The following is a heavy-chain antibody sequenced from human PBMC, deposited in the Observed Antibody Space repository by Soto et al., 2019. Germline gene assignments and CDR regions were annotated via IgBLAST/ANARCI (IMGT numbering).Heavy chain of an antibody. D-gene: IGHD4-17*01. CDR1: GYTFTSYY. V-gene: IGHV1-46*01. J-gene: IGHJ4*02. CDR3: ARTTMTFYYFDF. CDR2: IEPSGGRR. Sequence: QVQLVQSGAEVKKPGASVKVSCKASGYTFTSYYMHWVRQAPGQGLEWMGVIEPSGGRRSYTQKFQGRVPMTRDTSTSTSYMELGSLRSEDTAVYYCARTTMTFYYFDFWGQGTLVTVSS.